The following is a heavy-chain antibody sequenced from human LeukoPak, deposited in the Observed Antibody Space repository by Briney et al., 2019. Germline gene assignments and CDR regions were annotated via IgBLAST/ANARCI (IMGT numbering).Heavy chain of an antibody. D-gene: IGHD3-10*01. V-gene: IGHV3-74*01. CDR3: ARALPQQWVIMTKWYFDL. J-gene: IGHJ2*01. CDR1: GFTFSDSW. CDR2: INIDGSST. Sequence: GGSLRLSCEASGFTFSDSWIHCVRQAPGKGLVWVSRINIDGSSTTYADSVKGRFTISRDNAKNTLYLHMNSLRAEDTAVYDCARALPQQWVIMTKWYFDLWGRGTLVTVSS.